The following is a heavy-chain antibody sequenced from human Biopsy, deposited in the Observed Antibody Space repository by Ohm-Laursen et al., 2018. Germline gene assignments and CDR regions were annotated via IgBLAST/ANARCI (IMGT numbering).Heavy chain of an antibody. Sequence: SLRLSCSASEFTFSDYYMTWIRQAPGKGLECISYISSSSSTIYYADPVKGRFTVSRDNAKNTLYLQMDRLRAEDTAVYYCAREGELVADEYFDYWGQGILVTVSS. D-gene: IGHD6-13*01. V-gene: IGHV3-11*04. CDR2: ISSSSSTI. CDR1: EFTFSDYY. CDR3: AREGELVADEYFDY. J-gene: IGHJ4*02.